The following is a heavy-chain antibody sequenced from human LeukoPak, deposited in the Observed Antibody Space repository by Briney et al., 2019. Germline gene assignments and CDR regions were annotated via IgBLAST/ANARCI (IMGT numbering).Heavy chain of an antibody. CDR2: ISYDGRIK. CDR3: ARREFLDY. V-gene: IGHV3-30-3*01. CDR1: GFTFSSYA. J-gene: IGHJ4*02. Sequence: PGGSLRLSCAASGFTFSSYAIHWVRQAPGKGLEWVSFISYDGRIKYYADSVKGRFTISRDNAKNSLYLQMNSLRAEDTAVYYCARREFLDYWGQGTLVTVSS. D-gene: IGHD3-10*01.